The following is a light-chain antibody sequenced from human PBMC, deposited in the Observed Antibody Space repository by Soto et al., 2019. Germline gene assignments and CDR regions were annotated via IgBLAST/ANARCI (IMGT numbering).Light chain of an antibody. V-gene: IGLV1-40*01. J-gene: IGLJ1*01. CDR3: QSYDSSLSGHYV. Sequence: QSVLTQPPSVSGAPGQRVTISCTGSSSNIGAVYDVHWYQQLPGTAPKLLIYGNSNRPSGVPDRFSGSKSGTSASLAITGLQAEDEADYYCQSYDSSLSGHYVFGTG. CDR1: SSNIGAVYD. CDR2: GNS.